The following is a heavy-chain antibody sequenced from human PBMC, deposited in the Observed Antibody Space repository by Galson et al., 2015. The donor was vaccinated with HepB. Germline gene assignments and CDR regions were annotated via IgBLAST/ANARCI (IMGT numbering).Heavy chain of an antibody. Sequence: SLRLSCAASGFTFSSYSMNWVRQAPGKGLEWVSYISSSSSTIYYADSVKGRFTISRDNAKNSLYLQMNSLRAEDTAVYYCAREIRSVAHYFDYWGQGTLVTVSS. CDR3: AREIRSVAHYFDY. D-gene: IGHD6-19*01. V-gene: IGHV3-48*01. CDR1: GFTFSSYS. CDR2: ISSSSSTI. J-gene: IGHJ4*02.